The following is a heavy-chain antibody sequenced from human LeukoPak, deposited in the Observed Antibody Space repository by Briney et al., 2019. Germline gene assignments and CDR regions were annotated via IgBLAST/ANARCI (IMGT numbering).Heavy chain of an antibody. CDR3: ARDKASGSSYGSSFHF. CDR2: IKEDGSER. Sequence: KTGGSLRLSCAASGFTFNYYWMTWVRQGPGKGLEWVATIKEDGSERYYVESAKGRFTISRDNAKNSLYLQMNSLRVEDTALYYCARDKASGSSYGSSFHFWGQGTMVTVSS. V-gene: IGHV3-7*01. D-gene: IGHD1-26*01. J-gene: IGHJ3*01. CDR1: GFTFNYYW.